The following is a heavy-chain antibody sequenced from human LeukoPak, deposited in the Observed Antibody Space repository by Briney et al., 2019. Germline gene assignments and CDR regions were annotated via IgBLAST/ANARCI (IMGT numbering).Heavy chain of an antibody. CDR2: ISGNVDST. CDR3: AKDYDSSGYFLSFFDS. Sequence: GGSLKLSCKASGFTFDTYGMNWVRQVPGQGLEWVSLISGNVDSTYYADSVKGRFTISRDNCKNSVFLQMNSLTTEDTALYYCAKDYDSSGYFLSFFDSWGEGTLVTVSS. CDR1: GFTFDTYG. D-gene: IGHD3-22*01. J-gene: IGHJ4*02. V-gene: IGHV3-43*02.